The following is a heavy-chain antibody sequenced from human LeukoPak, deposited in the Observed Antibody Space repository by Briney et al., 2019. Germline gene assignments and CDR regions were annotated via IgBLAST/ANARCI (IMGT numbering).Heavy chain of an antibody. Sequence: SETLSLTCTVSGGSIGSHYWNWIRQPPGKGLEWIGYIHYSGSTSHNASLKSRVTISVDTSKNQFSVKLSSVTAADTAVYYCARDGVAGGFDYWGQGTLVTVSS. V-gene: IGHV4-59*11. J-gene: IGHJ4*02. CDR1: GGSIGSHY. D-gene: IGHD6-19*01. CDR3: ARDGVAGGFDY. CDR2: IHYSGST.